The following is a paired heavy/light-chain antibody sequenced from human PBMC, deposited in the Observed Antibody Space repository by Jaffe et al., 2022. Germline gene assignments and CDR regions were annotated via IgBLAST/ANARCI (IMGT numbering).Light chain of an antibody. Sequence: QPVLTQPPSVSGAPGQRVTISCTGSSSNIGAGYDVHWYQQLPGTAPRLLIYRNSNRPSGVPDRFSGSKSGTSASLAITGLQADDEADYYCQSFDSSFKVWMLGGGTKLTVL. V-gene: IGLV1-40*01. CDR1: SSNIGAGYD. CDR2: RNS. J-gene: IGLJ3*02. CDR3: QSFDSSFKVWM.
Heavy chain of an antibody. V-gene: IGHV3-23*01. CDR2: ISHYGEYM. CDR3: VKGVQYSYGNYYFDY. J-gene: IGHJ4*02. D-gene: IGHD5-18*01. Sequence: EVQLLESGGGLVQPGGSLRLSCAASGFTFTDCAMTWVRQAPGKGLEWVSTISHYGEYMYYADSVKGRFTISRDNSKNSLYLQMNSLRAEDTAVYYCVKGVQYSYGNYYFDYWGQGILVTVSS. CDR1: GFTFTDCA.